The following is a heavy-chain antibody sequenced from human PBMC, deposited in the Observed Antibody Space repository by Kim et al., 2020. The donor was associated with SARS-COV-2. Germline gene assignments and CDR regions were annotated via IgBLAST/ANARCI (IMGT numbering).Heavy chain of an antibody. CDR2: TI. CDR3: ARSGSGYFDP. V-gene: IGHV3-48*02. J-gene: IGHJ5*02. D-gene: IGHD3-10*01. Sequence: TIHYADSMKGRFTISRDNAKNSLYLQMNSLRDEDTAVYYCARSGSGYFDPWGQGTLVTVSS.